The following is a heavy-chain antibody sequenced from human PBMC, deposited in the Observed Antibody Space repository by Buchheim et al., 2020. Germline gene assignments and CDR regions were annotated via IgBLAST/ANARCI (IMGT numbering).Heavy chain of an antibody. CDR2: INHSGST. Sequence: QVQLQQWGAGLLKPSETLSLTCAVYGGSFSGYYWSWIRQPPGKGLEWIGEINHSGSTNYNPSLKSRVTISVDTSKNQFSLKLSSVTAADTAVYYCARVLGDEDYYYDSSGYYLDYWGQGTL. CDR1: GGSFSGYY. CDR3: ARVLGDEDYYYDSSGYYLDY. D-gene: IGHD3-22*01. V-gene: IGHV4-34*01. J-gene: IGHJ4*02.